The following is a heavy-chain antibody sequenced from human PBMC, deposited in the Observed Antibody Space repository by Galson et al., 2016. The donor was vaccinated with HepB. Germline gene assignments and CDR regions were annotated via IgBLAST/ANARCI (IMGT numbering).Heavy chain of an antibody. Sequence: SLRLSCAASGFAFSSYGIHWVRQAPGKGLEWVAVMSMDGSNTYYADSVKGRFSISGDTYKNTVYLQMNSLRADDTALYFCARDPLRRGELVLDSWGQGTLVTVSS. D-gene: IGHD3-10*01. V-gene: IGHV3-30*04. CDR3: ARDPLRRGELVLDS. CDR2: MSMDGSNT. CDR1: GFAFSSYG. J-gene: IGHJ4*02.